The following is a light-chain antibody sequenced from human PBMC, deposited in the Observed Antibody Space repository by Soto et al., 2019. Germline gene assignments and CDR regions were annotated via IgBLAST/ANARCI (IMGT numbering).Light chain of an antibody. CDR1: SSDVGGYKY. Sequence: QSVLTQPASVSGSPGQSITIACTGTSSDVGGYKYVSWYQHHPGKAPKLMIYEVSNRPSGVSNRFSGSKSGNTASLTISGLQAEDEADYYCSSYSSSIIVFGTGTKVTVL. CDR3: SSYSSSIIV. J-gene: IGLJ1*01. CDR2: EVS. V-gene: IGLV2-14*01.